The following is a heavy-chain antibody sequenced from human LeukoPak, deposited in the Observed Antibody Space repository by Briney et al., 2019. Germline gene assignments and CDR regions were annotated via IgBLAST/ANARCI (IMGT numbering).Heavy chain of an antibody. CDR1: GYTFINYG. CDR2: TSVYNGNT. V-gene: IGHV1-18*01. J-gene: IGHJ3*01. D-gene: IGHD3-9*01. CDR3: ARDIHDILTGYPANPFDV. Sequence: GASVKVSCKASGYTFINYGISWVRQAPGQGLEWMGWTSVYNGNTNYAQKLQDRVTMTTDTSTSTAYMELRSLRSDDTAVYYYARDIHDILTGYPANPFDVWGHGTMVTVSS.